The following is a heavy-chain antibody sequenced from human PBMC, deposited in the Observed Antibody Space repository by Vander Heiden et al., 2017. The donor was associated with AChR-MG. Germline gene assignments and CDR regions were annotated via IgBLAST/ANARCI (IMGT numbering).Heavy chain of an antibody. D-gene: IGHD3-10*01. J-gene: IGHJ3*01. CDR3: ARRQAFPRPISRGAFDV. CDR2: MYYTGGT. V-gene: IGHV4-39*01. Sequence: QVHLLESGPGLVRPSETLSLTCTVSGGPIGNNNYYWGWIRQSPGQGLEWIGSMYYTGGTYYNPSLKTRVTISIDISRNQFSLQLTSVTAADTAVYFCARRQAFPRPISRGAFDVWGPGTTVNVSS. CDR1: GGPIGNNNYY.